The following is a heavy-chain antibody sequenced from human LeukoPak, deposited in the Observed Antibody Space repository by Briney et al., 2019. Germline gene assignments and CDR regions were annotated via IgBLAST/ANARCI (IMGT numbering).Heavy chain of an antibody. CDR1: GFTFSSYA. CDR3: AKGFDYGWGSYRYTVDY. V-gene: IGHV3-23*01. CDR2: ISDSGGST. J-gene: IGHJ4*02. Sequence: PGGSLRLSCAASGFTFSSYAMSWVRQAPGKGLEWVSAISDSGGSTYYADSVRGRFTISRDNSKNTLYLQMNSLKAEDTAVYYCAKGFDYGWGSYRYTVDYWGQGTLVTVSS. D-gene: IGHD3-16*02.